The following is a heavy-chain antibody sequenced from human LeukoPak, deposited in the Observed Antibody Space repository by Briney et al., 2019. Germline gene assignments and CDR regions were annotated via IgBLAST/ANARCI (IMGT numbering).Heavy chain of an antibody. CDR1: GGSFSGYY. CDR2: INHSGST. CDR3: ARGRILAVAGKGDYYYYMDV. Sequence: SETLSLTCAVYGGSFSGYYWSWIRQPPGKGLEWIGEINHSGSTNYNPSLKSRVTISVDTSKNQFSLKLSSVTAADTAVYYCARGRILAVAGKGDYYYYMDVWGKGTTVTVSS. D-gene: IGHD6-19*01. V-gene: IGHV4-34*01. J-gene: IGHJ6*03.